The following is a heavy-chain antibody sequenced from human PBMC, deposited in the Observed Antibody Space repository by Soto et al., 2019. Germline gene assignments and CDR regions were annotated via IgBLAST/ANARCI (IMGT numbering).Heavy chain of an antibody. Sequence: QVHLVQSGGELKRPGASVKVSCRASGFSFTNIGITWVRQAPGQGLEWMGWISNYNGDTNYAQKFQDRVTVTTDTSTSTAYLELRSLRSDDPAVIYCARASRGDYCTGGGCYSDYWGQGTRVTVSS. D-gene: IGHD2-8*02. CDR1: GFSFTNIG. CDR2: ISNYNGDT. J-gene: IGHJ4*02. V-gene: IGHV1-18*01. CDR3: ARASRGDYCTGGGCYSDY.